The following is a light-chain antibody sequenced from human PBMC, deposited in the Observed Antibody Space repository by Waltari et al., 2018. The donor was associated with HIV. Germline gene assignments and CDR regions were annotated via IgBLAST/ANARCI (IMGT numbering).Light chain of an antibody. CDR1: KLGDRF. V-gene: IGLV3-1*01. CDR2: EDS. J-gene: IGLJ2*01. Sequence: SYALTQPPSVSVSPGQTANITCSGDKLGDRFVSWYVQKTGQSPVLVMYEDSTRPSGSPARFSGSNSGTTATLTISGTLALDEGDYYCQAWDTDTVVFGGGTRLTVL. CDR3: QAWDTDTVV.